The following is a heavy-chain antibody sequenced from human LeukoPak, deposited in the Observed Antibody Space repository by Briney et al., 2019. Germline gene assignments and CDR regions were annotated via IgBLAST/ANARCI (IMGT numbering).Heavy chain of an antibody. CDR1: GYTFTDYY. V-gene: IGHV1-2*02. D-gene: IGHD3-10*01. CDR3: ARIAGSGSLNWFDP. J-gene: IGHJ5*02. Sequence: GASVKVSCKASGYTFTDYYIHWMRQAPGQGPEWMGWIYPKSGGTNSAQKFQGRVTLTRDTSISTTYMELTGLRSDGTAVYYCARIAGSGSLNWFDPWGQGTLVTVSS. CDR2: IYPKSGGT.